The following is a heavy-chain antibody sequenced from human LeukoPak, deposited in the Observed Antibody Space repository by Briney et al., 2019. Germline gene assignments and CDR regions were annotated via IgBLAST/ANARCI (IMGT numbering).Heavy chain of an antibody. J-gene: IGHJ3*02. D-gene: IGHD1-20*01. CDR2: IYHSGST. CDR3: GGITGTRRGFDI. Sequence: SETLSLTCAVSGGSISSSNWWSWVRQPPGKGLEWIGEIYHSGSTNYNPSHKSRVTISVDKSKDQFSLRLSSVTAADTAVYYCGGITGTRRGFDIWGQGTMVTVSS. V-gene: IGHV4-4*02. CDR1: GGSISSSNW.